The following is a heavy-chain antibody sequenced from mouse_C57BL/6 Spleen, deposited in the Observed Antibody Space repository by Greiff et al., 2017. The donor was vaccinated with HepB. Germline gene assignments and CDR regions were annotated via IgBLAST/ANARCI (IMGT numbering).Heavy chain of an antibody. CDR1: GFSFNTYA. V-gene: IGHV10-1*01. CDR3: VCSYPFFAY. J-gene: IGHJ3*01. D-gene: IGHD6-5*01. CDR2: IRSKSNNYAT. Sequence: EAGGGLVQPKGSLKLSCAASGFSFNTYAMNWVRQAPGKGLEWVARIRSKSNNYATYYADSVKDRFTISRDDSESMLYLQMNNLKTEDTAMYYCVCSYPFFAYWGQGTLVTVSA.